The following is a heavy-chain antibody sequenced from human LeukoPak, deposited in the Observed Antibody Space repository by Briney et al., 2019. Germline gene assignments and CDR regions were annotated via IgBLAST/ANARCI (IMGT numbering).Heavy chain of an antibody. CDR3: ARSSVHPSLYYYGMDV. Sequence: SVKVSCKASGGTFSSYAISWVRQAPGQGLEWMGGIIPIFGTANYAQKFQGRVTITADESTSTAYMELSSLRSEGTAVYYCARSSVHPSLYYYGMDVWGQGTTVTVSS. J-gene: IGHJ6*02. V-gene: IGHV1-69*13. D-gene: IGHD1-1*01. CDR2: IIPIFGTA. CDR1: GGTFSSYA.